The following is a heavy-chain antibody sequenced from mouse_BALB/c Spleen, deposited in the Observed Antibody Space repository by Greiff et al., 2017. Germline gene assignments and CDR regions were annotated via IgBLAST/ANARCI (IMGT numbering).Heavy chain of an antibody. V-gene: IGHV2-6-7*01. CDR2: IWGDGST. J-gene: IGHJ1*01. Sequence: QVQLKESGPGLVAPSQSLSITCTVSGFSLTGYGVNWVRQPPGKGLEWLGMIWGDGSTDYNSALKSRLSISKDNSKSQVFLKMNSLQTDDTARYYCARDERLRRSFPYWYFDVWGAGTTVTVSS. CDR3: ARDERLRRSFPYWYFDV. CDR1: GFSLTGYG. D-gene: IGHD2-2*01.